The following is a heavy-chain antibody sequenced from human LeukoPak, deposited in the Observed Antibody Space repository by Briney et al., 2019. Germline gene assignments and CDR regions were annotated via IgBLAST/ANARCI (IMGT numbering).Heavy chain of an antibody. V-gene: IGHV4-39*01. J-gene: IGHJ6*03. Sequence: SETLSLTCTVSGGSISSSSYYWGWIRQPPGKGLEWIGSIYYSGSTYYNPSLKSRVTISVDTSKNQFSLKLSSVTAADTAVYHCARRPTARTTVTTPWGYMDVWGKGTTVTVSS. D-gene: IGHD4-17*01. CDR2: IYYSGST. CDR1: GGSISSSSYY. CDR3: ARRPTARTTVTTPWGYMDV.